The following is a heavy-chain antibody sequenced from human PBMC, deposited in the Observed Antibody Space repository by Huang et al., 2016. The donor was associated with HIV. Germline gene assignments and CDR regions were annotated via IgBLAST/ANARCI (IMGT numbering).Heavy chain of an antibody. D-gene: IGHD3-3*01. V-gene: IGHV4-59*11. Sequence: QVQLQESGPGLVKPSETLSLPCTVSGGSIRTHYWSWIRQPPGKGLEWFGSIDYSGSTNYSPSHKRRVTILLDTSKNQFSLGVKSVTAADTAMYYCARDHHDFWRGYRRMYFFDHWGQGTLVTVSS. CDR3: ARDHHDFWRGYRRMYFFDH. J-gene: IGHJ4*02. CDR1: GGSIRTHY. CDR2: IDYSGST.